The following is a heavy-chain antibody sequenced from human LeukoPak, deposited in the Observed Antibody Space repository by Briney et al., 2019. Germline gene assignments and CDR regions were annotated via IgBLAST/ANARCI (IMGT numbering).Heavy chain of an antibody. CDR2: ISSSSSTI. Sequence: GGSLRLSCAASGFTFSSYSMNWVRQAPGKGLEWVSYISSSSSTIYYADSVKGRFTISRDNAKNSLYLQMNSLRAEDTAVYFCARGARNYVYWGQGTLVTVSS. CDR1: GFTFSSYS. CDR3: ARGARNYVY. D-gene: IGHD1-7*01. J-gene: IGHJ4*02. V-gene: IGHV3-48*01.